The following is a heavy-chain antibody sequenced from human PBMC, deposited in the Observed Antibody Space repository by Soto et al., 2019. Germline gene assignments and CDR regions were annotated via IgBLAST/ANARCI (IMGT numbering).Heavy chain of an antibody. CDR3: ATWGVCRTSSPPVAGHYYGMDV. D-gene: IGHD2-2*01. CDR1: GFTLSSYG. V-gene: IGHV3-30*03. CDR2: ISYGGAVR. Sequence: PGGSLSLSCAASGFTLSSYGMHWVRQSPGKGLEWVAAISYGGAVRNYADSVKGRFTISRDTSNNTVYLQMNSLRPEDTAVSYCATWGVCRTSSPPVAGHYYGMDVSGQGTTGTVPS. J-gene: IGHJ6*02.